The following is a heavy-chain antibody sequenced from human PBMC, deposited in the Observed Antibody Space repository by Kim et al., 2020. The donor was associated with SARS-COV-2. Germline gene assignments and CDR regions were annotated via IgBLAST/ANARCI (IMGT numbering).Heavy chain of an antibody. J-gene: IGHJ5*02. CDR2: ISSNGGST. Sequence: GGSLRLSCSASGFTFSSYAMHWVRQAPGKGLEYVSAISSNGGSTYYADSVKGRFTISRDNSKNTLYLQMSSLRAEDTAVYYCVKGLDDYGDSSWFDPWGQGALVTVSS. D-gene: IGHD4-17*01. CDR3: VKGLDDYGDSSWFDP. V-gene: IGHV3-64D*06. CDR1: GFTFSSYA.